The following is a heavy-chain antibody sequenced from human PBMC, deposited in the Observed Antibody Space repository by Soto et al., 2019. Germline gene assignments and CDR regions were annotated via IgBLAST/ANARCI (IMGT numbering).Heavy chain of an antibody. V-gene: IGHV4-31*03. Sequence: QVQLQESGPGLVKPSQTLTLTCTVSDGSISSSAYRWSWIRQYPGKGLEWIGYIYYSGSPYYNPSPKSRVTVSVDPSKNQFSLKLSSVTAADTAVYYCARASSNYFDSWGQGTLVTVSS. J-gene: IGHJ4*02. D-gene: IGHD4-4*01. CDR3: ARASSNYFDS. CDR1: DGSISSSAYR. CDR2: IYYSGSP.